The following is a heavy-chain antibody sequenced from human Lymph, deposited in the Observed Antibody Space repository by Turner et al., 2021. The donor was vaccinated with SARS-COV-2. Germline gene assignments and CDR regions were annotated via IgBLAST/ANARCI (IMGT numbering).Heavy chain of an antibody. D-gene: IGHD1-1*01. V-gene: IGHV3-23*01. J-gene: IGHJ4*02. Sequence: EVQLLESGGDLVQPGGSLRLPCAASGFTFSSSAMSWVRPAPGKGLEWVSAISSTGVSTYYADSVKSRFTISRDNSKNTLYLQMNSLRAEDTAVYYCAKDPNWYVLAAVDYWGQGTLVTVSS. CDR2: ISSTGVST. CDR3: AKDPNWYVLAAVDY. CDR1: GFTFSSSA.